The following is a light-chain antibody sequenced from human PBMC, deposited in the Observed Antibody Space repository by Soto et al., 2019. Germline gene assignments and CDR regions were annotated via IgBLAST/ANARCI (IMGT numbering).Light chain of an antibody. CDR1: QGVTTN. Sequence: EIVMTQSPATLFVSPGDRAILSCRAGQGVTTNFAWYQQKSGQAPRLLIYGASTRATGIPDRFSGSGSGTEFTLTISGLQSDDFAVYYCQQFNNWPPWTFGQGTKVDIK. V-gene: IGKV3-15*01. CDR3: QQFNNWPPWT. CDR2: GAS. J-gene: IGKJ1*01.